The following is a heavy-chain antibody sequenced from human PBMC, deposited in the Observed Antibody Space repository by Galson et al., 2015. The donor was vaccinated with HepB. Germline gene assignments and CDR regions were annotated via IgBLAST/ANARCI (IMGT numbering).Heavy chain of an antibody. CDR1: GYTFTSYG. J-gene: IGHJ4*02. CDR3: AAIWFGEFNY. CDR2: ISAYNGNT. D-gene: IGHD3-10*01. V-gene: IGHV1-18*01. Sequence: SVKVSCKASGYTFTSYGISWVRQAPGQGLEWMGWISAYNGNTNYAQKFQERVTITRDMSTSTAYMELSSLRSEDTAVYYCAAIWFGEFNYWGQGTLVTVSS.